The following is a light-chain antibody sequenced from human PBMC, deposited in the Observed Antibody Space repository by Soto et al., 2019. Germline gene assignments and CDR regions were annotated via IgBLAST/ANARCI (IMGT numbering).Light chain of an antibody. CDR3: QQYGSSPRT. J-gene: IGKJ1*01. V-gene: IGKV3-20*01. CDR1: QSVSNY. Sequence: ETVWTQSPANLTLSPGERVTLSCWASQSVSNYFVWYQQKPGQAPRLLIYDASKRATGIPARFSGGGSGTDFTLTISRLEPEDFAVYYCQQYGSSPRTFCQGTKVDIK. CDR2: DAS.